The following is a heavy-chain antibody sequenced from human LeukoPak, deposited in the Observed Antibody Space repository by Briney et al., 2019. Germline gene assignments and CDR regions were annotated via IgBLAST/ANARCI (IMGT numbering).Heavy chain of an antibody. V-gene: IGHV3-30*02. D-gene: IGHD2-8*01. CDR2: IQHDGSHQ. Sequence: TGGSLRLSCAAPGFSFSGYGMHWVRQAPGKGLEWVAYIQHDGSHQQYADSVKGRFSISRDSSKNILYLQMNSLRAEDTGVYYCAKDRCSNGIGCYYYYMDVWGKGTTVTISS. CDR1: GFSFSGYG. CDR3: AKDRCSNGIGCYYYYMDV. J-gene: IGHJ6*04.